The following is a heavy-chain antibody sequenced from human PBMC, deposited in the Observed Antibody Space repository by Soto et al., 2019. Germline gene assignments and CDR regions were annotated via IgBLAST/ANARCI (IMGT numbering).Heavy chain of an antibody. V-gene: IGHV3-23*01. D-gene: IGHD2-15*01. CDR2: ISDSGYTT. CDR1: GFSFSNYA. J-gene: IGHJ4*02. CDR3: AKRSYCSGGSCRPYYFDS. Sequence: GGSLRLSCAASGFSFSNYAMSWVRQAPGQGLEWVSSISDSGYTTHYADSGKGRFTISRDNSKNTLYLQMNSLRAEDTAVYYCAKRSYCSGGSCRPYYFDSWGQGTLVTVSS.